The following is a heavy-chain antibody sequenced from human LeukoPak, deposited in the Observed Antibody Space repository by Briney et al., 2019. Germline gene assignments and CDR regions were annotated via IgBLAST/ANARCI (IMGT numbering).Heavy chain of an antibody. CDR2: IYDSGST. D-gene: IGHD2-8*01. V-gene: IGHV4-31*11. CDR1: GGSVSSGGHY. Sequence: SQTLSLTCAVSGGSVSSGGHYWTWIRQHPGKGLEWIGDIYDSGSTRYNPSLKSQVIISVDTSKNQFSLRLSSVTAADTAVYYCARTKGFDYWGQGILVTVSS. J-gene: IGHJ4*02. CDR3: ARTKGFDY.